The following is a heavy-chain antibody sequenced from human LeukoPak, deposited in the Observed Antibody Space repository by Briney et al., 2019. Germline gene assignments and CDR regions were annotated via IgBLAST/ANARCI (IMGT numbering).Heavy chain of an antibody. V-gene: IGHV3-23*01. CDR2: ISGSGGST. CDR3: AKDRRYSYGCDY. CDR1: GFTFSTYV. D-gene: IGHD5-18*01. J-gene: IGHJ4*02. Sequence: PGGSLRLSCAASGFTFSTYVMSWVRQAPGKGLEWVSAISGSGGSTYYADPVKGRFTISRDNSKNTLYLQMNSLRAEDTAVYYCAKDRRYSYGCDYWGQGTLATVSS.